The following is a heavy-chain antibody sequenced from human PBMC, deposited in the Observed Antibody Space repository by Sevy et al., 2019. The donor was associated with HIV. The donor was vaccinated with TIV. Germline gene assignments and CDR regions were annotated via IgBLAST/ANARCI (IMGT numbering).Heavy chain of an antibody. CDR1: GYTFTNYG. CDR3: ARVHGLVPAAIYPNYRMDV. D-gene: IGHD2-2*01. CDR2: TTTYNGKT. J-gene: IGHJ6*02. Sequence: ASVKVSCKASGYTFTNYGITWVRQAPGQGLEWMGWTTTYNGKTNYVEKLQGRVTMTTDTSTSTAYMELRSLRSDDTAVYYCARVHGLVPAAIYPNYRMDVWGQGTTVTVSS. V-gene: IGHV1-18*01.